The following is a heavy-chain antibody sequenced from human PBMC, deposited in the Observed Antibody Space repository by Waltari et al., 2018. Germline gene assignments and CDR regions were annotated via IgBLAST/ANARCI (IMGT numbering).Heavy chain of an antibody. D-gene: IGHD2-15*01. CDR2: IYYSGTT. CDR1: GGSISSSSYY. CDR3: ASPTAGNGGIIYYYYGMDV. Sequence: QLQLQESGPGLVKPSETLSLTCTVSGGSISSSSYYWGWIRQPPGKGLEWIGRIYYSGTTYYNPALKGRVTRSVDTSKNQFSLKLSSVTAADTAVYYCASPTAGNGGIIYYYYGMDVWGQGTTVTVSS. V-gene: IGHV4-39*01. J-gene: IGHJ6*02.